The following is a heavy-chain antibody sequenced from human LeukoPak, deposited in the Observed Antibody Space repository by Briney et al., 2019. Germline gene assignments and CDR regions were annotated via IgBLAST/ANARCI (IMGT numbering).Heavy chain of an antibody. Sequence: PGGSLRLSCAASGFTFSSYSMNWVRQAPGKGLEWVSSINSDSSIMYYAESVKGRFTISRDNARNSLYLQMNSLRAEDSAVYYCARTSGVYFYFDYWGQGTLVTVSS. CDR3: ARTSGVYFYFDY. CDR2: INSDSSIM. J-gene: IGHJ4*02. V-gene: IGHV3-21*01. D-gene: IGHD1-26*01. CDR1: GFTFSSYS.